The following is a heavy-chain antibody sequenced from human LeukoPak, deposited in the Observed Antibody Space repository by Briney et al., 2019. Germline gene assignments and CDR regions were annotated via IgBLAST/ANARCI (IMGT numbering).Heavy chain of an antibody. J-gene: IGHJ4*02. CDR3: AKDGVVTITFDY. D-gene: IGHD3-16*01. CDR2: ISGSGGST. Sequence: GGSLRLSCTASGFTFSSYAMSWVRQAPGKGLEWVSVISGSGGSTYYGDSVKGRFTISRDYSKNTLYLQMNSLRAEDTAVYYCAKDGVVTITFDYWGQGTLVTVSS. CDR1: GFTFSSYA. V-gene: IGHV3-23*01.